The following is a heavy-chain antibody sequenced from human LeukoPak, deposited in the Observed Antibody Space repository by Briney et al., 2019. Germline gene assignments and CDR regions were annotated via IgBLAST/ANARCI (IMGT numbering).Heavy chain of an antibody. CDR2: ISGSGGST. J-gene: IGHJ5*02. D-gene: IGHD2-2*01. CDR1: GFTFSSYA. V-gene: IGHV3-23*01. CDR3: ARDSFCSSTSCYPPPNWFDP. Sequence: PGGSLRLSCAASGFTFSSYAMSWVRQAPGKGLEWVSAISGSGGSTYYADSVKGRFTISRDNSKNTLYLQMNSLRAEDTAVYYCARDSFCSSTSCYPPPNWFDPWGQGTLVTVSS.